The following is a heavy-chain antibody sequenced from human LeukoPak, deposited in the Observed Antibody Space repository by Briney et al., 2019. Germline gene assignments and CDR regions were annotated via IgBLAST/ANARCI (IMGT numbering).Heavy chain of an antibody. V-gene: IGHV3-43*01. CDR2: ITWDGGST. CDR1: GFTFDAYT. Sequence: GGSLRLSCAASGFTFDAYTMHWVRQAPGEGLEWVSLITWDGGSTYYADSVKGRFTISRDNSKNTLYLQMNSLRAEDTAVYYCAKDPYGSGSSSFDYWGQGTLVTVSS. D-gene: IGHD3-10*01. CDR3: AKDPYGSGSSSFDY. J-gene: IGHJ4*02.